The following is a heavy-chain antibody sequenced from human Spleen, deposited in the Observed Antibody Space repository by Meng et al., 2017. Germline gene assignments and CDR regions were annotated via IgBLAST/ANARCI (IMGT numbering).Heavy chain of an antibody. Sequence: QLQLQESGPGLVKPSETLSLTCTVSGGSISSSSYYWGWIRQPPGKGVEWIASIYYRGSTYYNPSLKSRVTISVDTSKNQFSLKLSSVTAADTAVYYCVRSSGWVRTGFDPWGQGTLVTVSS. J-gene: IGHJ5*02. CDR2: IYYRGST. CDR1: GGSISSSSYY. V-gene: IGHV4-39*01. CDR3: VRSSGWVRTGFDP. D-gene: IGHD6-19*01.